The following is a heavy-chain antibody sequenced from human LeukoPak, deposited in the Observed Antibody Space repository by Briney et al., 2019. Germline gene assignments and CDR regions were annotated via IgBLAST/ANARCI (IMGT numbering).Heavy chain of an antibody. Sequence: GGSLRLSCAASGFTVSSNYVSWVRQAPGKGLEWVSVIYKDGVAFHADPVKGRFTISRDTSKNTLFLQMNNLRTEDTAVYHCAKGLQNYLYAYEYWGQGSLVTVSS. J-gene: IGHJ4*01. CDR2: IYKDGVA. V-gene: IGHV3-66*02. CDR1: GFTVSSNY. CDR3: AKGLQNYLYAYEY. D-gene: IGHD3-16*01.